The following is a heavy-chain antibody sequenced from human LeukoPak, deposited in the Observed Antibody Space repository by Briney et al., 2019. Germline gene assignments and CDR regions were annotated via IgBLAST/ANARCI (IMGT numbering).Heavy chain of an antibody. CDR1: GFTFSNAW. CDR2: IKSKTDGGTT. V-gene: IGHV3-15*01. J-gene: IGHJ4*02. CDR3: LYNWNDAGFDY. Sequence: PGGSLRLSCAASGFTFSNAWMSWVRQAPGKGLEWVGRIKSKTDGGTTDYAAPVKGRFTFSRDDSQNTLYLQMNSLKTEDTAVYYCLYNWNDAGFDYWGQGTLVTVSS. D-gene: IGHD1-20*01.